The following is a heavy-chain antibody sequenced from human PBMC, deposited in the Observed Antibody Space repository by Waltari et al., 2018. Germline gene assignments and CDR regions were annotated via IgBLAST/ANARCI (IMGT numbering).Heavy chain of an antibody. CDR1: GFTFSSYA. Sequence: EEQLLESGGGLVQPGGSLRLSCAASGFTFSSYAIHWVRQAPGKALEWVSAISGNGGSTHYADSVKGRFTISRDNSKNMVYLQMNSLRADDTAVYFCANIWILEDDWGQGTLVTVS. J-gene: IGHJ4*02. CDR3: ANIWILEDD. V-gene: IGHV3-23*01. D-gene: IGHD1-1*01. CDR2: ISGNGGST.